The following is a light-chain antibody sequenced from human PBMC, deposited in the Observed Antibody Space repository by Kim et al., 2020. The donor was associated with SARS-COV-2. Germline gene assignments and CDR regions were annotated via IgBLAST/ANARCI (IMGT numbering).Light chain of an antibody. J-gene: IGLJ3*02. CDR2: GRS. CDR1: TITNHF. Sequence: ALGETASITCQGDTITNHFVSWYQKRPGQAPVLVMYGRSIRPSGTPDRFSGSRSGNTASLTITGAQAEDEADYYCNSRDSSGYLGVFGGGTQLTVL. CDR3: NSRDSSGYLGV. V-gene: IGLV3-19*01.